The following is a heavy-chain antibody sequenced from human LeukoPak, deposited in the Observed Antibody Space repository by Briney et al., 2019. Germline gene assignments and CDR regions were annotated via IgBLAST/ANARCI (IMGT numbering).Heavy chain of an antibody. V-gene: IGHV3-23*01. CDR3: ARGGGSYSAYFDY. D-gene: IGHD1-26*01. CDR2: ISGSGGST. J-gene: IGHJ4*02. CDR1: GFTFSSYG. Sequence: PGGTLRLSCAASGFTFSSYGMSWVRQAPGKGLEWVSAISGSGGSTYYADSVKGRFTISRDNSKNTLYLQMNSLRSDDTAVYYWARGGGSYSAYFDYWGQGTLVTVSS.